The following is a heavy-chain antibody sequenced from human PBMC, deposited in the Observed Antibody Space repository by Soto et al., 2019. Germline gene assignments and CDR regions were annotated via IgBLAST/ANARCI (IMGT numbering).Heavy chain of an antibody. CDR1: CGSIINYF. D-gene: IGHD3-3*01. V-gene: IGHV4-4*07. J-gene: IGHJ4*02. CDR2: IDNSGST. Sequence: SETLSLTCTFSCGSIINYFCNWIRQPAGKGLEWIGRIDNSGSTNYNPSLKSRITMSADTSRNQFSLKLNSVTAADTAVYYCARGGQDFWSGPFDYWGQGALVTVSS. CDR3: ARGGQDFWSGPFDY.